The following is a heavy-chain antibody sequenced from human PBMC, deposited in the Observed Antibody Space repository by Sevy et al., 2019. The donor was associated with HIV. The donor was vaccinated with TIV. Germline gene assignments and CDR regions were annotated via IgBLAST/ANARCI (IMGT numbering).Heavy chain of an antibody. CDR3: AKDASSQWLNYYFDY. V-gene: IGHV3-30*04. CDR2: ISYDGSNK. D-gene: IGHD6-19*01. J-gene: IGHJ4*02. CDR1: GFTFSSYA. Sequence: GGSLRLSCAASGFTFSSYAMHWVRQAPGKGLEWVAAISYDGSNKYYADSLKGRFTISRDDSKNTLYLQMNNVRPEDTAVYYCAKDASSQWLNYYFDYWGQGTLVTVSS.